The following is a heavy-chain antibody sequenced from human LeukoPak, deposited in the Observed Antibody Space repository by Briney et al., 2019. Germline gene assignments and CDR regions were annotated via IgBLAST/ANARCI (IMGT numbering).Heavy chain of an antibody. D-gene: IGHD3-10*01. CDR2: ISAYNGNT. V-gene: IGHV1-18*01. CDR3: ARDLENRITMVRGVLDY. J-gene: IGHJ4*02. Sequence: ASVKVSCKASVYTFTSYGISWVRQAPGQGREWMGWISAYNGNTNYAQKLQGRVTMTTDTSTSTAYMELRSLRSDDTAVYYCARDLENRITMVRGVLDYWGQGTLVTVSS. CDR1: VYTFTSYG.